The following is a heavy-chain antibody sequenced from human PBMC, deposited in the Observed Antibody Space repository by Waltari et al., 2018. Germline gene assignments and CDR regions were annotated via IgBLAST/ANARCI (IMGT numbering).Heavy chain of an antibody. CDR1: GFTLSGPW. Sequence: EVQLVESGGGLVQPGGSLRLSCAASGFTLSGPWLHWVRHVPGKGLVGVSRISGDGSTINYADSVKGRFTISRDTAKNTLYLQMNSLRAEDTAVYYCARGADLRGQGILVTVSS. CDR2: ISGDGSTI. V-gene: IGHV3-74*01. D-gene: IGHD3-3*01. CDR3: ARGADL. J-gene: IGHJ4*02.